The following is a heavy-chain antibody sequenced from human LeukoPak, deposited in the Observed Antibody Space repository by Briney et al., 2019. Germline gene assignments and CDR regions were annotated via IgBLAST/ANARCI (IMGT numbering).Heavy chain of an antibody. CDR2: INSDGSST. D-gene: IGHD3-22*01. V-gene: IGHV3-74*01. J-gene: IGHJ4*02. Sequence: GGSLRLSCAASEITFSSYWMHWVRQAPGKGLVWVSRINSDGSSTSYADSVKGRFTISRDNAKNTLYLQMNSLRAEDTAVYYCASKTTMSDYWGQGTLVTVSS. CDR3: ASKTTMSDY. CDR1: EITFSSYW.